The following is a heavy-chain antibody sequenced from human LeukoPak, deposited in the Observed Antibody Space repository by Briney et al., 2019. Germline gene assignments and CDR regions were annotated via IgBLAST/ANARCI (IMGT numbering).Heavy chain of an antibody. CDR1: GFTFSTYA. V-gene: IGHV3-23*01. D-gene: IGHD3-22*01. Sequence: GGSLRLSCAASGFTFSTYAMGWVRQAPGEGLEWVSSIKGGGGDPFYADSVRGRFTIFRDESKNTLFLQLNSLRAEDTAVYFCAQGGYDYNPFYSWGQGTLVTVSS. J-gene: IGHJ4*02. CDR3: AQGGYDYNPFYS. CDR2: IKGGGGDP.